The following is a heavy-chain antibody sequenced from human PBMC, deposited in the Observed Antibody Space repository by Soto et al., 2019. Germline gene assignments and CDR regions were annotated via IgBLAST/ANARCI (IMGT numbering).Heavy chain of an antibody. CDR2: ISYDGSNK. V-gene: IGHV3-30*18. D-gene: IGHD2-8*01. J-gene: IGHJ6*02. CDR1: GFTFSSYG. CDR3: AKELIVRYGMDV. Sequence: HPGGSLRLSCAASGFTFSSYGMHWVRQAPGKGLEWVAVISYDGSNKYYADSVKGRFTISRDNSKNTLYLQMNSLRAEDTAVYYCAKELIVRYGMDVWGQGTTVTVSS.